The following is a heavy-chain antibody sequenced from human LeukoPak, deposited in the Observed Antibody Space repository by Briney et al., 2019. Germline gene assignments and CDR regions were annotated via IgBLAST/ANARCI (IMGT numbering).Heavy chain of an antibody. D-gene: IGHD2-21*02. CDR2: ISAYNGNT. CDR1: GYTFTSYG. J-gene: IGHJ6*03. Sequence: GASVKVSCKASGYTFTSYGISWVRQAPGQGLEWMGWISAYNGNTNYAQKLQGRVTMTTDTSTSTAYMELRSLRSDDTAVYYCARESASYCGGDCPWTENYYYYYMDVWGKGTTVTISS. V-gene: IGHV1-18*04. CDR3: ARESASYCGGDCPWTENYYYYYMDV.